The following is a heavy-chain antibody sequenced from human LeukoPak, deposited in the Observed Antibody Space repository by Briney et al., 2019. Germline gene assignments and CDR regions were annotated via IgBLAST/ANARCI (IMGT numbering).Heavy chain of an antibody. V-gene: IGHV1-24*01. CDR1: GYTFTSYD. CDR2: FDPEDGET. J-gene: IGHJ5*02. CDR3: ATTSSITYYYGSGSKTSWFDP. Sequence: ASVKVSCKASGYTFTSYDINWVRQAPGKGLEWMGGFDPEDGETIYAQKFQGRVTMTEDTSTDTAYMELSSLRSEDTAVYYCATTSSITYYYGSGSKTSWFDPWGQGTLVTVSS. D-gene: IGHD3-10*01.